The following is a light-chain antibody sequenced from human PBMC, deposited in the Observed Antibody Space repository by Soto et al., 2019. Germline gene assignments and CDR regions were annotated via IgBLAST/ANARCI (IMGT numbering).Light chain of an antibody. J-gene: IGKJ4*01. CDR1: QGISTY. V-gene: IGKV1-27*01. CDR2: AAS. Sequence: EIQMTQSPSSLSASVGDRATITCRASQGISTYLAWYQQKPGKVPRLLIYAASTLQSGVPSRFSGSGSGTDFTLTISSLQPEDVATYYCQKYNSVPLTFGGGTKVEIK. CDR3: QKYNSVPLT.